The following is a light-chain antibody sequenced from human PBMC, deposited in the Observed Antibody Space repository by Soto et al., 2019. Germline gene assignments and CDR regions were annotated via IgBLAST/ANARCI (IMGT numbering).Light chain of an antibody. J-gene: IGLJ1*01. CDR1: SGVIGGYNY. CDR2: EVS. Sequence: QSVLTQPPSAAGSPGQSVTIACTGNSGVIGGYNYVSWYQQHPGKAPKLMIYEVSKRPSGVPDRFSGSKSGNPASLTVSVLQAEDEADYYCSSYAGSNNYVFGSGTKVTVL. CDR3: SSYAGSNNYV. V-gene: IGLV2-8*01.